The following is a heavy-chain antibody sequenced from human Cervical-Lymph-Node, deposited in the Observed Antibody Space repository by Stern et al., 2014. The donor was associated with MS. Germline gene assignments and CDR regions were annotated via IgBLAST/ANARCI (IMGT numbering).Heavy chain of an antibody. CDR1: GGSISRSSYY. V-gene: IGHV4-39*01. CDR2: IFYSGSS. D-gene: IGHD1-14*01. CDR3: ARLTGLVDN. J-gene: IGHJ4*02. Sequence: QVQLQESGPGLVKPSETLALTCTVSGGSISRSSYYWGWIRQPPGKGLEFIGNIFYSGSSFYNPSLKSRVTISVDTFHNQFSLGLPSVTAADTAVYYCARLTGLVDNWGQGTLVTVSS.